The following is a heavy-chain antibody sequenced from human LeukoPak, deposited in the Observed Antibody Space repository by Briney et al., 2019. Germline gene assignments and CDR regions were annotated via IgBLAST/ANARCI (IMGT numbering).Heavy chain of an antibody. CDR1: GFTFSSYS. V-gene: IGHV3-21*01. J-gene: IGHJ6*02. CDR3: ARALDYDGYYYYYYGMDV. D-gene: IGHD3/OR15-3a*01. CDR2: ISSSSSYI. Sequence: GGSLRLSCAASGFTFSSYSMSWVRQAPGKGLEWVSSISSSSSYIYYADSVKGRFTISRDNAKNSLYLQMNSLRAEDTAVYYCARALDYDGYYYYYYGMDVWGQGTTVTVSS.